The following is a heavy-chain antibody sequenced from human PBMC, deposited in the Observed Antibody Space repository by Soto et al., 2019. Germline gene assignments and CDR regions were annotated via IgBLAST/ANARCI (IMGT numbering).Heavy chain of an antibody. J-gene: IGHJ4*02. CDR1: GGSINSYY. Sequence: QVQLQESGPGLVKPSETLSLTCTVSGGSINSYYWSWIRQPAGKGLEWIGRIYSGGSTNYNPSLKSRLNLSVDTSKNQFSLKLTSVTAAETAVYYCARGPGGFGDFSLDYWGQGTLVTVSS. CDR3: ARGPGGFGDFSLDY. D-gene: IGHD3-10*01. V-gene: IGHV4-4*07. CDR2: IYSGGST.